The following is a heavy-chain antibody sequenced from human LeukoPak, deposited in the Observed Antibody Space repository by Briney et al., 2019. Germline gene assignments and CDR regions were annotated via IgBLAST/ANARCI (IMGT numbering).Heavy chain of an antibody. CDR2: ISPDSGYI. CDR1: GFTFSSHS. D-gene: IGHD6-13*01. Sequence: GGSLRLSCAAFGFTFSSHSLMWVRQAPGKGLEWVSSISPDSGYIYYADSVKGRFTISRDNAENSLFLQMNSLGAEDTAVYYCAPFSAVTHYYFDYWGQGTLVTVSS. CDR3: APFSAVTHYYFDY. V-gene: IGHV3-21*01. J-gene: IGHJ4*02.